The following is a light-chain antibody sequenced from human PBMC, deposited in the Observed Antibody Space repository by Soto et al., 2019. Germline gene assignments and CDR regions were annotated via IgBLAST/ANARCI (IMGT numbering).Light chain of an antibody. CDR3: QQSYTMPPWT. J-gene: IGKJ1*01. V-gene: IGKV1-39*01. Sequence: DIQMTQSPSSLSASVGDRVTITCRASQSISNYLNWYQQKPGKAPKLLIYAASNLQSGVPSRFSGSGSGTDFSFTISSLQPEDFATYYCQQSYTMPPWTFGQGTKVEIK. CDR2: AAS. CDR1: QSISNY.